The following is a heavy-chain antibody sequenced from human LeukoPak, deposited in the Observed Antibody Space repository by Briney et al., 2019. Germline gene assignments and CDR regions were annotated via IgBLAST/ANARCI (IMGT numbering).Heavy chain of an antibody. CDR3: ARRLVDSSDAQVGDD. CDR2: INGSGTT. V-gene: IGHV4-34*01. CDR1: GGSFSGYY. D-gene: IGHD3-22*01. J-gene: IGHJ4*02. Sequence: SETLSLTCAVYGGSFSGYYRSWIRQPPGEGLQWIGEINGSGTTNCNPSLKSRVTLSIDTSKNQFSLRLSSVTAADTAFYYCARRLVDSSDAQVGDDWGQGTLVTVSS.